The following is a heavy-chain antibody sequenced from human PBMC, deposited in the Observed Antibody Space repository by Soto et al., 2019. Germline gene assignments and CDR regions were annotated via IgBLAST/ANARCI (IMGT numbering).Heavy chain of an antibody. J-gene: IGHJ3*02. CDR2: IWYDGSNK. CDR3: ARDRSGWYDSGANDAFDI. CDR1: GFTFSSYG. V-gene: IGHV3-33*01. Sequence: QVQLVESGGGVFQPGRSLRLSCAASGFTFSSYGMHWVRQAPGKGLEWVAVIWYDGSNKYYADSVKGRFTISRDNSKNTLYLQMNSLRAEDTAVYYCARDRSGWYDSGANDAFDIWGQGTMVTVSS. D-gene: IGHD6-19*01.